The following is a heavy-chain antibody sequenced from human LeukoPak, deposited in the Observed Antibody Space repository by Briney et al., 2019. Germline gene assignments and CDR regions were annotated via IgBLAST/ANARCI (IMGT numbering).Heavy chain of an antibody. D-gene: IGHD1-26*01. Sequence: PSETLSLTCSLFGGSIGSSFWKWTRLSPGKGLEWIGYISYNGRTNYSPSLKSRVIISIDTTKNQLSLNLTSATPAHEALYYCVRDRSGTYYSSDVWGQGKMVSVSA. J-gene: IGHJ3*01. V-gene: IGHV4-59*13. CDR1: GGSIGSSF. CDR2: ISYNGRT. CDR3: VRDRSGTYYSSDV.